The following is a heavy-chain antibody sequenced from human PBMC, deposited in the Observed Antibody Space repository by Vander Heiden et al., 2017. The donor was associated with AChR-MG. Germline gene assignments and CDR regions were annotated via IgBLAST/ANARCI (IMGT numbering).Heavy chain of an antibody. CDR1: GFPFSTYG. CDR2: IYYDGSQK. CDR3: ARGSWIFVDY. Sequence: QVQLVESGGGVVQPGGSLKLSCAASGFPFSTYGMHWVPPAPGKGREWVAVIYYDGSQKYDSDSVKGRFTISRDNSENTLYLKMNSLRAEDTAVYYCARGSWIFVDYWGQGTLVTVSS. V-gene: IGHV3-33*01. J-gene: IGHJ4*02. D-gene: IGHD2-2*03.